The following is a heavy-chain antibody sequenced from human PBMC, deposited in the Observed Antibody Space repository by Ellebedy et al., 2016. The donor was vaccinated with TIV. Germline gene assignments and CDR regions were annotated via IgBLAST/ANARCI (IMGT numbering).Heavy chain of an antibody. CDR3: ARDWGRLQLAGGY. V-gene: IGHV3-48*02. CDR1: GFTFSSYS. Sequence: GESLKISCAASGFTFSSYSMNWVRQAPGKGLEWVSYISSSSSTIYYADSVKGRFTISRDNAKNSLYLQMNSLRDEDTAVYYCARDWGRLQLAGGYWGQGTLVTVSS. J-gene: IGHJ4*02. D-gene: IGHD5-24*01. CDR2: ISSSSSTI.